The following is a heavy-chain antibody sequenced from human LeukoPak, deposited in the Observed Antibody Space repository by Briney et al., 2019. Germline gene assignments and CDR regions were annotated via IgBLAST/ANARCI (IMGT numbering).Heavy chain of an antibody. J-gene: IGHJ6*04. CDR3: AGDRPIVVVVAANYYYYYYGMDV. V-gene: IGHV6-1*01. Sequence: SQTLSLTCAISGDSVSSKSAAWNWIRQSPSRGLEWLGRTYYRSKWYNDYAVSVKSRITINPDTSKNQFSLQLNSVTPEDTAVYYCAGDRPIVVVVAANYYYYYYGMDVWGKGTTVTVSS. CDR1: GDSVSSKSAA. D-gene: IGHD2-15*01. CDR2: TYYRSKWYN.